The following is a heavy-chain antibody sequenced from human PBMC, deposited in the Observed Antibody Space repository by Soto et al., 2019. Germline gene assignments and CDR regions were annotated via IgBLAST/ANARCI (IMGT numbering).Heavy chain of an antibody. V-gene: IGHV1-18*01. CDR2: ISAYNGNT. CDR1: GYTFTSYG. D-gene: IGHD3-10*01. CDR3: ARVKYSPPYYYYYGMDV. J-gene: IGHJ6*02. Sequence: QVQLVQSGAEVKKPGASVKVSCKASGYTFTSYGISWVRQAPGQGLEWMGWISAYNGNTXXAXXXQGXVXXXXXXXXXXXXXXXXXXXXXDTAVYYCARVKYSPPYYYYYGMDVWGXGTTXXVSS.